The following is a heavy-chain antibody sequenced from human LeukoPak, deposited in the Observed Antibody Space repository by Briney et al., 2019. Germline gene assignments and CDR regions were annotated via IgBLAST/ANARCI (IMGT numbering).Heavy chain of an antibody. CDR1: GIALSRYW. CDR3: ARDGGLHTNFDY. D-gene: IGHD2-15*01. Sequence: GGSLRLSCAAGIALSRYWMTWVRQAPGKGLEWVANINPDGSDKYYGDSVKGRFSISRDNAENSLFLQMNTLRVEDTAVYYCARDGGLHTNFDYWGQGTLVTVSS. J-gene: IGHJ4*02. CDR2: INPDGSDK. V-gene: IGHV3-7*01.